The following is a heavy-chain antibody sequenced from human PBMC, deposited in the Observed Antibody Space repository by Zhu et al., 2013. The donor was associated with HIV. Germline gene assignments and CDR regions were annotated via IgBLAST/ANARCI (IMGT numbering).Heavy chain of an antibody. CDR1: GGTFSSYA. CDR3: ARRGADIVVVPAASKSYGMDV. D-gene: IGHD2-2*01. CDR2: IIPIFGTA. Sequence: QVQLVQSGAEVKKPGSSVKVSCKASGGTFSSYAISWVRQAPGQGLEWMGGIIPIFGTANYAQKFQGRVTITADESTSTAYMELSSLRSEDTAVYYCARRGADIVVVPAASKSYGMDVWGQGTTVTVSS. J-gene: IGHJ6*02. V-gene: IGHV1-69*01.